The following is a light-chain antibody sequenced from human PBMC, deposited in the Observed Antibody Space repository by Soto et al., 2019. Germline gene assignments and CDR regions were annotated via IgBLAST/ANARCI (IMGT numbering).Light chain of an antibody. J-gene: IGKJ2*01. V-gene: IGKV3-20*01. CDR3: HQYDNSPYT. CDR2: GAS. Sequence: EIVLTQTPGTLSLSPGERATLSCRASQTVSSTYLAWYQHKPGQAPRLLIYGASSRATGIPDRFSGRGSGTDFTLTISRLEPEDFAVYYCHQYDNSPYTFGQGTKLEIK. CDR1: QTVSSTY.